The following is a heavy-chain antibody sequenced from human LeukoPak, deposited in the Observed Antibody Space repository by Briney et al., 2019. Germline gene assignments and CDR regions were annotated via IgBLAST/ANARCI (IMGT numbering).Heavy chain of an antibody. CDR3: ARGRYDSSGYYPIFDF. Sequence: GGSLRLSCAASGFTFNNYNMNWVRQAPGKGLEWVSSISRSSIYIYYANSVKGRFTISRDNAKKSLYLQMNSLRAEDTAVYYCARGRYDSSGYYPIFDFWGQGTLVTVSS. D-gene: IGHD3-22*01. V-gene: IGHV3-21*01. CDR2: ISRSSIYI. CDR1: GFTFNNYN. J-gene: IGHJ4*02.